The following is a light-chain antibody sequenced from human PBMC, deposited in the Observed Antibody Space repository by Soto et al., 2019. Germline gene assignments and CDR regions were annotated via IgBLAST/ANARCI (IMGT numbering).Light chain of an antibody. CDR1: QSVSSY. J-gene: IGKJ5*01. Sequence: FLRVRATISCRASQSVSSYLAWYQQNPGQVPRFLIYDASNRAIGIPVRFSGSGSGTEFTRTLIRLKSEACAVYSYQLYNKWQMTVGDGTRLEIK. CDR2: DAS. V-gene: IGKV3D-15*01. CDR3: QLYNKWQMT.